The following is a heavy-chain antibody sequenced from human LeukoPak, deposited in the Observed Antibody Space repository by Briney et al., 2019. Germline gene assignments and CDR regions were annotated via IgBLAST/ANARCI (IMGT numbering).Heavy chain of an antibody. J-gene: IGHJ4*02. CDR3: ARDTDSSGYYYPFAY. D-gene: IGHD3-22*01. Sequence: SETLSLTCTVSGGSISSYYWSWIRQPAGKGLEWIGRIYTSGSTNYNPSLKSRVTMSVDTSKNQFSLKLSSVTAADTAVYYCARDTDSSGYYYPFAYWGQGTLVTVSS. CDR1: GGSISSYY. V-gene: IGHV4-4*07. CDR2: IYTSGST.